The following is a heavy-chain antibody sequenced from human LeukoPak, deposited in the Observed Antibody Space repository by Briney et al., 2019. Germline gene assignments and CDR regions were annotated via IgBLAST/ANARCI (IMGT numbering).Heavy chain of an antibody. V-gene: IGHV3-74*01. Sequence: GGSLRLSCAASGFTFSSYWMHWVRQAPGKGLVWVSRIDTDGIGTSYADSVKGRFSISRDNAKSTLYLQMNNLRAEDTAVYYCARVWGNNYFDPWGQGTLVTVSS. CDR2: IDTDGIGT. CDR3: ARVWGNNYFDP. J-gene: IGHJ5*02. D-gene: IGHD3-16*01. CDR1: GFTFSSYW.